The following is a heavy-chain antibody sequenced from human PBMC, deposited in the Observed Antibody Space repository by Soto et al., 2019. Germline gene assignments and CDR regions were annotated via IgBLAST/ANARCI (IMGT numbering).Heavy chain of an antibody. J-gene: IGHJ4*02. CDR3: AMTYGSGAFDY. V-gene: IGHV3-23*01. CDR1: GFTFSTYA. CDR2: SGSGGTT. Sequence: GGSLRLSCAASGFTFSTYAMSWVRQAPGRGLECVSFSGSGGTTYYADSVKGRFTISRDNSKNTLYLQMNSLRAEDTAVYYCAMTYGSGAFDYWGQGTLVTVSS. D-gene: IGHD3-10*01.